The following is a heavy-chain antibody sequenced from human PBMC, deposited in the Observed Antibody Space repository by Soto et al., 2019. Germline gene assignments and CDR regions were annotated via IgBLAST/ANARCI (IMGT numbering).Heavy chain of an antibody. CDR1: GFTFSSHV. V-gene: IGHV3-23*01. CDR2: ISTGGGST. Sequence: EVQLLESGGGLVQPGGSLRLSCAASGFTFSSHVMSWVRQAPGKGLEWVSGISTGGGSTDYADSVKGRFTISRDNSKNTLHLQMKSLRAEDPAVYYCARSREIIASAGSFDYWGQGTLVTVSS. CDR3: ARSREIIASAGSFDY. J-gene: IGHJ4*02. D-gene: IGHD6-25*01.